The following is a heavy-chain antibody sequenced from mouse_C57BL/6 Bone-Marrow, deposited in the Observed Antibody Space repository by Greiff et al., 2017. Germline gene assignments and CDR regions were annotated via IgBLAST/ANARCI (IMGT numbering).Heavy chain of an antibody. J-gene: IGHJ4*01. Sequence: EAQLQQSGAELVRPGASVKLSCTASGFNIKDDYMHWVKQRPEQGLEWIGWIDPENGDTEYASKFQGKATITADTSSNTAYLQLSSLTSEDTAVYYCTTGGDGYSYYAMDYWGQGTSVTVSS. CDR2: IDPENGDT. V-gene: IGHV14-4*01. D-gene: IGHD2-3*01. CDR3: TTGGDGYSYYAMDY. CDR1: GFNIKDDY.